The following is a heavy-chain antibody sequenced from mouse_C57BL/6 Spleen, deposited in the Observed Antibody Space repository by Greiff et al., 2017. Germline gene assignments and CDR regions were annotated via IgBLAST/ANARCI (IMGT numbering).Heavy chain of an antibody. CDR3: ARRRGIAYYFDY. J-gene: IGHJ2*01. CDR1: GYTFTDYY. V-gene: IGHV1-19*01. Sequence: SGPVLVKPGASVKMSCKASGYTFTDYYMNWVKQSHGKSLEWIGVINPYNGGTSYNQKFKGKATLTVDKSSSTAYMELNSLTSEDSAVYYCARRRGIAYYFDYWGQGTTLTVSS. D-gene: IGHD2-14*01. CDR2: INPYNGGT.